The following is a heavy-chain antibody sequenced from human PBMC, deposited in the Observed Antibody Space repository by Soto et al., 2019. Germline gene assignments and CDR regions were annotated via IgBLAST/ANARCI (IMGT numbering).Heavy chain of an antibody. D-gene: IGHD3-3*01. CDR3: ARDPRAFWSGYSTYYYYGMDV. CDR2: INPSGGST. CDR1: GYTFTSYY. V-gene: IGHV1-46*01. Sequence: GASVKVSCKASGYTFTSYYMHWVRQAPGQGLEWMGIINPSGGSTSYAQKFQGRVTMTRGTSTSTVYMELSSLRSEDTAVYYCARDPRAFWSGYSTYYYYGMDVWGQGTTVTVSS. J-gene: IGHJ6*02.